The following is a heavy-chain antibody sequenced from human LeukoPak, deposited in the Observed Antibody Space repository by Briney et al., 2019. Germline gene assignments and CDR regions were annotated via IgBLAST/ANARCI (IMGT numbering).Heavy chain of an antibody. CDR2: IYYSGST. CDR1: GGSVSSYY. Sequence: SETLSLTCTVSGGSVSSYYWSWIRQPPGKGLEWIGYIYYSGSTNYNPSLKSRVTISVDTSKNQFSLKLSSVTAADTAIYYCARDGRAGSLFAYWGQGTLVTVSS. D-gene: IGHD6-19*01. V-gene: IGHV4-59*02. J-gene: IGHJ4*02. CDR3: ARDGRAGSLFAY.